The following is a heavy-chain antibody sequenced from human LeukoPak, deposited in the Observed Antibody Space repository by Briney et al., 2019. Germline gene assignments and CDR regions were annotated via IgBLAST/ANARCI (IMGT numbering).Heavy chain of an antibody. CDR1: GGSISSYY. D-gene: IGHD2-21*01. J-gene: IGHJ6*03. CDR2: IYTSGST. V-gene: IGHV4-4*07. CDR3: AREKRAFRPLYYYYMDV. Sequence: SETLSLTCAVYGGSISSYYWSWIRQPAGKGLEWIGRIYTSGSTNYNPSLKSRVTISVDTSKNQFSLKLSSVTAADTAVYYCAREKRAFRPLYYYYMDVWGKGTTVTVSS.